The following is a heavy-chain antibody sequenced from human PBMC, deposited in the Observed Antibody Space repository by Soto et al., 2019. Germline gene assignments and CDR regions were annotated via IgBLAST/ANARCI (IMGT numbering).Heavy chain of an antibody. D-gene: IGHD2-15*01. J-gene: IGHJ5*02. V-gene: IGHV1-69*02. CDR3: ARGEVVVADGSDWFDP. Sequence: ASVKVSCKASGGTFSSYTISWVRQAPGQGLEWMGRIIPILGIANYAQKFQGRVTITADKSTSTAYMELSSLRSEDTAVYYCARGEVVVADGSDWFDPWGQGTLVTVSS. CDR1: GGTFSSYT. CDR2: IIPILGIA.